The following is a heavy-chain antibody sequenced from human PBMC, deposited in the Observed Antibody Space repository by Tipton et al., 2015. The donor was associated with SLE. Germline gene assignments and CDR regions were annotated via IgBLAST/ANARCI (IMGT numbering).Heavy chain of an antibody. V-gene: IGHV4-59*11. CDR2: IYYSGST. Sequence: TLSLTCTVSGGSISSHYWSWIRQPPGKGLEWIGYIYYSGSTNYNPSLKSRVTISVDTSKNQFSLKLSSVTAADTAVYYCVRDGDGGSGSYDAFDIWGQGTMVTVSS. CDR1: GGSISSHY. J-gene: IGHJ3*02. CDR3: VRDGDGGSGSYDAFDI. D-gene: IGHD3-10*01.